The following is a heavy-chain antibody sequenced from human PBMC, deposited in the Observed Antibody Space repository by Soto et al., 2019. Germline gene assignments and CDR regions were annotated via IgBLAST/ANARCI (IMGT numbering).Heavy chain of an antibody. V-gene: IGHV4-59*01. CDR2: IYYRGT. Sequence: SETLSLTCTVSGASSSNYHWNWIRQPPGKGLEWLGYIYYRGTYYTPSLTRRVSMSLDTSKTQFSLNLKSVNTSDTAVYFCALGGFNYGRPFDFWGHGTQVTVSS. D-gene: IGHD5-18*01. J-gene: IGHJ4*01. CDR3: ALGGFNYGRPFDF. CDR1: GASSSNYH.